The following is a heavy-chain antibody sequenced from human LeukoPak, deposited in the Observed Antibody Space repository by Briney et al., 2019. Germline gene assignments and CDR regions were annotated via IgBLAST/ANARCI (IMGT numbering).Heavy chain of an antibody. D-gene: IGHD3-16*01. CDR3: AKDRGGSYTFDM. Sequence: GASVKVSCKASGYTFISFHMHWVRQAPGQGLEWMGILNPGDGYTNCAQKFQDRVTITRDTSTSTVYMEMSSPRSEDTAVYYCAKDRGGSYTFDMWGQGTMVTVSS. V-gene: IGHV1-46*01. CDR1: GYTFISFH. CDR2: LNPGDGYT. J-gene: IGHJ3*02.